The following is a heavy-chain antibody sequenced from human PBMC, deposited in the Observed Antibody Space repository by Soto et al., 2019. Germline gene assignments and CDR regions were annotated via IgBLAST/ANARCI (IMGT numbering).Heavy chain of an antibody. CDR1: GYTLTELS. CDR3: ATDRGLRYFDWLVYFDY. D-gene: IGHD3-9*01. V-gene: IGHV1-24*01. J-gene: IGHJ4*02. Sequence: ASVKVSCKVSGYTLTELSMHWVRQAPGKGLEWMGGFDPEDGETIYAQKFQGRVTMTEDTSTDTAYMELSSLRSEDTAVYYCATDRGLRYFDWLVYFDYWGQGTLVTVSS. CDR2: FDPEDGET.